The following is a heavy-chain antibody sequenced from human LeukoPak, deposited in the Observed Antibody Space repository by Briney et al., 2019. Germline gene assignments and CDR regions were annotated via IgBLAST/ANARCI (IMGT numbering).Heavy chain of an antibody. CDR1: GFTFSDYY. CDR2: ISSSGSTI. J-gene: IGHJ4*02. V-gene: IGHV3-11*01. D-gene: IGHD6-6*01. Sequence: PGGSLRLSCAASGFTFSDYYMSWIRQAPGKGLEWVSYISSSGSTIYYADSVKGRFTISRDNSKNTLYLQMNSLRAEDTAVYYCARGPGGIAARGGEPPADYWGQGTLVTVSS. CDR3: ARGPGGIAARGGEPPADY.